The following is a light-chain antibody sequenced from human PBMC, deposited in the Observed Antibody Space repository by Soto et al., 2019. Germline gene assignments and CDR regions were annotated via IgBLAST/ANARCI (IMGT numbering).Light chain of an antibody. V-gene: IGLV1-40*01. CDR3: QSYDSSLSGYVV. J-gene: IGLJ2*01. Sequence: QSVLTQPPSVSGAPGQRVTISCTGSSSNIGAGYDVHWYQQLPGTAPKLLMYGNSNRPSGVPDRLSGSKSGTSASLAITGLQAEDEADYYCQSYDSSLSGYVVFGGGTQLTVL. CDR1: SSNIGAGYD. CDR2: GNS.